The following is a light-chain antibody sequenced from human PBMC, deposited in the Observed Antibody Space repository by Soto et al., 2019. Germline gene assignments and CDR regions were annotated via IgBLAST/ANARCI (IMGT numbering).Light chain of an antibody. CDR2: DAS. J-gene: IGKJ1*01. CDR3: QQRSNWPPWT. Sequence: EIVLTQSPATLSLSPGERATLSCRASQSVSSYLAWYQQKPGQAPRLLIYDASNRATCIPARFSGRGSGTHFPLTISSLEPEDFAVYYCQQRSNWPPWTFGQGTKVEIK. CDR1: QSVSSY. V-gene: IGKV3-11*01.